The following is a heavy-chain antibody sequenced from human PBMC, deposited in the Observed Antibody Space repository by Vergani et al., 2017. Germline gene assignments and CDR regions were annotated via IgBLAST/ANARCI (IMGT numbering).Heavy chain of an antibody. D-gene: IGHD5-12*01. J-gene: IGHJ4*02. CDR2: IRYDGTKR. Sequence: VQLVESGGGLVKPGGSLRLSCAASRFTFRIYGMHWVRQAPGKGLEWVAFIRYDGTKRFYGDSVTGRFTISRDNSKNTLFLQLKTLRAEDTGVYYCAKDYNIMGALHYWGQGTLVAVSS. CDR1: RFTFRIYG. CDR3: AKDYNIMGALHY. V-gene: IGHV3-30*02.